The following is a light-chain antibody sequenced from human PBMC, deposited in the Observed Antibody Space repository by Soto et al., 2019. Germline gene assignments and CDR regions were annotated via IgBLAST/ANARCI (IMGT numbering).Light chain of an antibody. CDR3: QYHTGWPPYT. CDR2: DSS. V-gene: IGKV3-11*02. CDR1: QSVGRY. J-gene: IGKJ2*01. Sequence: EMVLTQSPATLSLSPGDSATLSCRASQSVGRYLAWYQQRPGQAPRLLIYDSSNRVTGIPARFSGNGSGRDFTLTISSLEPEDVAVYYCQYHTGWPPYTFGQGTTLEI.